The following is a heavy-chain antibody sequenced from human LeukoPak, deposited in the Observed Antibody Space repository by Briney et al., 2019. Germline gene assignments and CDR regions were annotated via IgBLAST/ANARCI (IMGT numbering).Heavy chain of an antibody. D-gene: IGHD6-13*01. V-gene: IGHV3-48*04. J-gene: IGHJ4*02. CDR2: ISSSSSTI. CDR3: AGMQYSSSWAAFDY. Sequence: GGTLRLSCAASGFTFSSYGMSWVRQAPGKGLEWVSYISSSSSTIYYADSVKGRFTISRDNAKNSLYLQMNSLRAEDTAVYYCAGMQYSSSWAAFDYWGQGTLVIVSS. CDR1: GFTFSSYG.